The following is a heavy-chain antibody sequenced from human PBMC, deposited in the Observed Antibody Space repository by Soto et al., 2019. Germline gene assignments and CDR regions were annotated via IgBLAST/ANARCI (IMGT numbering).Heavy chain of an antibody. J-gene: IGHJ6*02. Sequence: QVQLVQSGAEVKNPGASVKVSCKASGYTFTRYGIGWARQAPGQGLEWMGWINKYNGNTNYAKNVQGRVTLTTDTSTSTADMELRSLRSNDTAIYYCAMVDVYVTPSPQDVWGQGTTVIVSS. CDR2: INKYNGNT. D-gene: IGHD3-16*01. V-gene: IGHV1-18*01. CDR1: GYTFTRYG. CDR3: AMVDVYVTPSPQDV.